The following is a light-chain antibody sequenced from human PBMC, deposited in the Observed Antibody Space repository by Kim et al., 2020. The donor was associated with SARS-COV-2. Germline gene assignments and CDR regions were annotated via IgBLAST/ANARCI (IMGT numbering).Light chain of an antibody. J-gene: IGKJ4*01. V-gene: IGKV3-11*01. CDR2: DAA. Sequence: SQGEGATPSCRASHSGGINLAWYQQAPGQAPSLLIYDAAIRATGIPDRFSGSGSGTDFTLTISSLEAEDFAIYYCQQRSSWPPALTFGGGTKLEI. CDR1: HSGGIN. CDR3: QQRSSWPPALT.